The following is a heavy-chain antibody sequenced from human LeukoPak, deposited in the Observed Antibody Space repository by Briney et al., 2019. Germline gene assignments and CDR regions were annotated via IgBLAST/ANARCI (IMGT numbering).Heavy chain of an antibody. CDR3: ARDTGYGDQGRGFY. CDR1: GGSISSSSYY. V-gene: IGHV4-39*07. CDR2: IYHSGST. J-gene: IGHJ4*02. Sequence: SETLSLTCTVSGGSISSSSYYWGWIRQPPGKGLEWIGSIYHSGSTYYNPSLKSRVTISVDTSKNQFSLKLSSVTAADTAVYYCARDTGYGDQGRGFYWGQGTLVTVSS. D-gene: IGHD4-17*01.